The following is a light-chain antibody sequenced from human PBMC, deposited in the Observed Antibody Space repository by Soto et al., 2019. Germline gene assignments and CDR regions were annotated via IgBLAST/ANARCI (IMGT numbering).Light chain of an antibody. Sequence: QSALTQPASVSGSPGQSITISCTGTSSDIGAYDYVSWYQQHPGKAPKLIISAVSTRPSGVSDHFSGSKSGNTASLTISGLQAEDEADYYCSSYTTTNTYVFGSGTKVTVL. CDR3: SSYTTTNTYV. CDR2: AVS. J-gene: IGLJ1*01. CDR1: SSDIGAYDY. V-gene: IGLV2-14*01.